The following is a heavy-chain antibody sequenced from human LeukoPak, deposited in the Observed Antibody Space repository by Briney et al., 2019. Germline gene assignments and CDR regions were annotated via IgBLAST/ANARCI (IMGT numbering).Heavy chain of an antibody. V-gene: IGHV4-34*01. CDR3: ARDSGTTGEVKFDP. Sequence: ASETLSLTCAVYGGSFSGYYWSWIRQPPGKGLEWIGEINHSGSTNYNPSLKSRVTISVDTSKNQFSLKMTSVTAADTAVYYCARDSGTTGEVKFDPWGQGTLVTVSS. CDR1: GGSFSGYY. J-gene: IGHJ5*02. CDR2: INHSGST. D-gene: IGHD3-10*01.